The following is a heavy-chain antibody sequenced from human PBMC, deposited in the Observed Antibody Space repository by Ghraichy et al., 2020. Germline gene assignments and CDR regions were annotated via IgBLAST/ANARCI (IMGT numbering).Heavy chain of an antibody. V-gene: IGHV4-4*07. Sequence: SETLSLTCTVSGGSISSYYWSWIRQPAGKGLEWIGRIYTSGSTNYNPSLKSRVTMSVDTSKNQFSLKLSSVTAADTAVYYCARDTWVATDEYNRYYYYYGMDVWGQGTTVTVSS. J-gene: IGHJ6*02. D-gene: IGHD5-12*01. CDR2: IYTSGST. CDR3: ARDTWVATDEYNRYYYYYGMDV. CDR1: GGSISSYY.